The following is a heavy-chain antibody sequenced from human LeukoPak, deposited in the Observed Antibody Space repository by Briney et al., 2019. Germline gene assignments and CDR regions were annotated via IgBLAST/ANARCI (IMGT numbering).Heavy chain of an antibody. D-gene: IGHD1-26*01. CDR2: ISAYNGNT. CDR3: ARDDILGAAPDY. J-gene: IGHJ4*02. V-gene: IGHV1-18*01. Sequence: ASVKVSCKASGYTFTSYGVTWVRHAPGQGLEWMGWISAYNGNTNYAQKLQGRVTMTTDTSTSTAYMELGSLRSDDTAVYYCARDDILGAAPDYWGQGTRVTVSS. CDR1: GYTFTSYG.